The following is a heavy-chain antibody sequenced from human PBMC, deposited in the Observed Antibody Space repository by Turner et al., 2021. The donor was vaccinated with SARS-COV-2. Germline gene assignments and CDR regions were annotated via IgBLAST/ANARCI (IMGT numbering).Heavy chain of an antibody. Sequence: QVQLQESGPGLVKSSETLSLTCTVSGASLRSSRYYWGWIRQPPAKGLEWIGNRFYSGNTYYNESLKSRVTISMDTSANRFSLRLSSVTAADTAVYYCARLRVGATIYYYHGMDAWGQGTTVTVSS. CDR3: ARLRVGATIYYYHGMDA. CDR2: RFYSGNT. V-gene: IGHV4-39*02. J-gene: IGHJ6*02. D-gene: IGHD1-26*01. CDR1: GASLRSSRYY.